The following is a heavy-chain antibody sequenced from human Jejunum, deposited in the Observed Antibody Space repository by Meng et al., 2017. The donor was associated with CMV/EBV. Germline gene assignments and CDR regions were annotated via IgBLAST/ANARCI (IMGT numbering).Heavy chain of an antibody. V-gene: IGHV1-2*02. CDR2: IKLNSGGT. CDR1: FTDYY. Sequence: FTDYYIHWQRQAPGQGLEWMGWIKLNSGGTKYAQKFQGRVTMTWDTSISTAYMELSRLRSDDTAVYYCARDPGCDNPSCYGIGWDLWGQGTLVTVSS. CDR3: ARDPGCDNPSCYGIGWDL. D-gene: IGHD2-2*01. J-gene: IGHJ5*02.